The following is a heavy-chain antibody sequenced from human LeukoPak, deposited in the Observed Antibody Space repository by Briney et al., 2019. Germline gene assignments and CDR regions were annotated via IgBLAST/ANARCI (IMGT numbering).Heavy chain of an antibody. V-gene: IGHV4-38-2*02. J-gene: IGHJ4*02. D-gene: IGHD3-22*01. CDR3: ARGWDSSLPYFDY. Sequence: SETLSLTCTVSGYSISSGYYWGWIRQPPGKRLEWVGSIHSSGNTYYNPTLKSRVTISVDTSKNQFSLNLTSVTAADAAVYYCARGWDSSLPYFDYWGQGTLVTVSS. CDR1: GYSISSGYY. CDR2: IHSSGNT.